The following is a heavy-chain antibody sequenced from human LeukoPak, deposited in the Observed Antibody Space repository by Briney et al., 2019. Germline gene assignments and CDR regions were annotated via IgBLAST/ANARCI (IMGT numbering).Heavy chain of an antibody. J-gene: IGHJ6*03. V-gene: IGHV4-30-2*01. CDR3: ARDYCGGDCWSAYYYYMDV. CDR2: IYHSGST. Sequence: SETLSLTCTVSGGSISSGGYYWSWIRQPPGKGLEWIGYIYHSGSTYYNPSLKSRVTISVDRSKNQFSLKLSSVTAADTAVYYCARDYCGGDCWSAYYYYMDVWGKGTTVTVSS. D-gene: IGHD2-21*01. CDR1: GGSISSGGYY.